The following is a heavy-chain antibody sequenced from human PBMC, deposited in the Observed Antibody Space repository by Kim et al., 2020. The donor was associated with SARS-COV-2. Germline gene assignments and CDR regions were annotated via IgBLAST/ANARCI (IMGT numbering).Heavy chain of an antibody. D-gene: IGHD3-16*02. V-gene: IGHV2-5*02. CDR3: AHGFYDYVWGRYRSSRAYYFDY. CDR2: IYWDDDK. J-gene: IGHJ4*02. Sequence: SGPTLVNPTQTLTLTCTFSGFSLSTSGVGVGWIRQPPGKALEWLALIYWDDDKRYSPSLKSRLTITKDTSKNQVVLTMTNMDPVDTATYYCAHGFYDYVWGRYRSSRAYYFDYWGQGTLVTVSS. CDR1: GFSLSTSGVG.